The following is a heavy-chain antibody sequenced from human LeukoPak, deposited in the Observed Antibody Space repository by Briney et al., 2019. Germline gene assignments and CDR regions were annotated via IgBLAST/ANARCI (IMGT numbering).Heavy chain of an antibody. CDR2: INHSGST. Sequence: SETLSLTCAVYGGSFSGYYWSWVRQPPGKGLEWIGEINHSGSTNYNPSLKSRVTISVDTSKNQFSLKLSSATAADTAVYYCARGRTFDPWGQGTLVTVSS. CDR1: GGSFSGYY. V-gene: IGHV4-34*01. J-gene: IGHJ5*02. CDR3: ARGRTFDP.